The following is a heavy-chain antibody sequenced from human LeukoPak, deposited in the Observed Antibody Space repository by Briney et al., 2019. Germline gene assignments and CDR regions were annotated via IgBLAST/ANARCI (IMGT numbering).Heavy chain of an antibody. J-gene: IGHJ3*01. V-gene: IGHV3-66*01. CDR3: TRVVYSSGYSQGFDV. CDR2: IYSGGST. Sequence: GGSLRLSCAASGFIVSGNFMSWVRQAPGKGLEWVSVIYSGGSTYYADSVKGRFTISRDNSRNTLYLQMNSLRAEDTAVYYCTRVVYSSGYSQGFDVWGQGTMVTVSS. D-gene: IGHD3-22*01. CDR1: GFIVSGNF.